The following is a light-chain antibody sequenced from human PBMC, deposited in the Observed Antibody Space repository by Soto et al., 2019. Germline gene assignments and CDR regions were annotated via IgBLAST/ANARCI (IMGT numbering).Light chain of an antibody. CDR2: GAS. CDR3: PQYAKAGLT. J-gene: IGKJ1*01. CDR1: QSVSSN. V-gene: IGKV3-15*01. Sequence: IVMTQCPSTLSGPPRERATLSCRASQSVSSNLAWYQQKPGQAPRLLIYGASTRATGIPARFSGSGSGTEFTLTISILQSADFALYYCPQYAKAGLTFALGT.